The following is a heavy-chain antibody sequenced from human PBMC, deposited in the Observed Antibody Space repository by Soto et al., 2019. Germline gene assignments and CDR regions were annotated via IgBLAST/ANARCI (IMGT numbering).Heavy chain of an antibody. D-gene: IGHD3-16*01. CDR1: GGTFSSYA. CDR3: ARGKVGAYYYYGMDV. V-gene: IGHV1-69*13. CDR2: IIPIFGTA. Sequence: SVKVSCKASGGTFSSYAVSWVRQAPGQGLEWMGGIIPIFGTANYAQKFQGRVTITADESTSTAYMELSSLRSEDTAVYYCARGKVGAYYYYGMDVWGQGTTVTVSS. J-gene: IGHJ6*02.